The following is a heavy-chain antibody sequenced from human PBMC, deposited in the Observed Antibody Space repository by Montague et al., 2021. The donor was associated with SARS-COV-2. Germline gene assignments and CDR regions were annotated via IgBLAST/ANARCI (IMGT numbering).Heavy chain of an antibody. CDR1: VGSISNYC. Sequence: SETRSLTCTVSVGSISNYCWTWIRQPPGKGLEWIGYIYDSGNAXXXPSXKGRSTISVDTSNNQFSLRLSSVTAADTAVYYCARAYCGGDCHVGPWGQGILVTVSS. CDR3: ARAYCGGDCHVGP. J-gene: IGHJ5*02. D-gene: IGHD2-21*02. CDR2: IYDSGNA. V-gene: IGHV4-59*01.